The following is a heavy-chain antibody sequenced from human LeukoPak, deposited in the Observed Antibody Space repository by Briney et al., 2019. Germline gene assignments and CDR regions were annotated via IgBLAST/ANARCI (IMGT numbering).Heavy chain of an antibody. CDR3: AGGDSSASPVDY. CDR2: IYYSGST. Sequence: SETLSLTCTVPGGSISSSSYYWGWIRQPPGKGLEWIGSIYYSGSTYYNPSLKSRVTISVDTSKNQFSLKLSSVTAADTAVYYCAGGDSSASPVDYWGQGTLVTVSS. CDR1: GGSISSSSYY. V-gene: IGHV4-39*07. D-gene: IGHD3-22*01. J-gene: IGHJ4*02.